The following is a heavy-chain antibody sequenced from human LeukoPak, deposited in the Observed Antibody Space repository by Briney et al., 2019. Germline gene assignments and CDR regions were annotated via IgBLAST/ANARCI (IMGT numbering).Heavy chain of an antibody. V-gene: IGHV3-53*01. D-gene: IGHD6-13*01. J-gene: IGHJ4*02. Sequence: GGSLRLSCAASGFIVSSNYMSWVRQAPGKGLEWVSVIYSGGSTYYADSVKGRFTISRDNSKNTVYLQMNSLRVEDTAVYYCARDMAGLAAAGQTEARGQGTLVTVSS. CDR2: IYSGGST. CDR3: ARDMAGLAAAGQTEA. CDR1: GFIVSSNY.